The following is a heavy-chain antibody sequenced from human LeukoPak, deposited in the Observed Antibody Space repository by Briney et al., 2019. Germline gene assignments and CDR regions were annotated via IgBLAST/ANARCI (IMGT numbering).Heavy chain of an antibody. J-gene: IGHJ4*02. D-gene: IGHD5-12*01. CDR2: INAGNGNT. CDR3: ATGEYSGYDYDY. Sequence: ASVKVSCKASGYTFTSYGISWVRQAPGQRLEWMGWINAGNGNTKYSQKFQGRVTITRDTSASTAYMELSSLRSEDTAVYYCATGEYSGYDYDYWGQGTLVTVSS. V-gene: IGHV1-3*01. CDR1: GYTFTSYG.